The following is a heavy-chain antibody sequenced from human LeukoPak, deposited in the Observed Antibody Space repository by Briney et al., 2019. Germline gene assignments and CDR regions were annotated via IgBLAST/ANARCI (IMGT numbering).Heavy chain of an antibody. V-gene: IGHV3-23*01. CDR2: ISRRDDYT. CDR1: GFAFSSYA. CDR3: ANDYRSGSFHDF. D-gene: IGHD3-10*01. J-gene: IGHJ4*02. Sequence: PGGSLRLSCAASGFAFSSYAMSWVRQPPGKGLEWLSVISRRDDYTYYADSVKGRFTISRDNSKNTLYLQMNTLRAEDTAVYYCANDYRSGSFHDFWGQGTLVTVSS.